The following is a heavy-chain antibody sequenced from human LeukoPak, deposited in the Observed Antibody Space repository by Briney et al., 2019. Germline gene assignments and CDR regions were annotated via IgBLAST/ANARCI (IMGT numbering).Heavy chain of an antibody. Sequence: GGSLRLSCAAFVFTFSSYAMSWVRQAPGKGREWVSAISGIGGSTYYADSVKGRFTISRDNSKNTLYLQMNSLRAEDTAVYYCAKVAQSYVVVVPAAGYYFDYWGQGTLVTVSS. CDR2: ISGIGGST. D-gene: IGHD2-2*01. V-gene: IGHV3-23*01. CDR1: VFTFSSYA. J-gene: IGHJ4*02. CDR3: AKVAQSYVVVVPAAGYYFDY.